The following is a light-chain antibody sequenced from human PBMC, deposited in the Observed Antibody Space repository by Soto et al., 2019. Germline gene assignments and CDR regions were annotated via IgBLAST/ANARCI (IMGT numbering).Light chain of an antibody. Sequence: QSALTQPPSVSDAPRQRVTISCSGSSSNIGNNAVNWYQQLPGQAPKIVIYYDNLLTSGVSHRFSGSKSAISASLAISDLSSDDAAHYYCASWDDSLNAYVSGPGTKVTVL. CDR1: SSNIGNNA. CDR3: ASWDDSLNAYV. CDR2: YDN. J-gene: IGLJ1*01. V-gene: IGLV1-36*01.